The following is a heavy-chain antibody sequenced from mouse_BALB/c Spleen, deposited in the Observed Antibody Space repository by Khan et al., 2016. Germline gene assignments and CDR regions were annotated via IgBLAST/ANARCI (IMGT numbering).Heavy chain of an antibody. V-gene: IGHV14-3*02. Sequence: VQLQQPGAELVKPGASVRLSCTTSGFNIKDTYIHWVKQRPEQGLEWIGRIDTANGNTEYAPKFQGKATITADTSPNTAYLQLSSLTSDDTAVYYCPTIYYGSSEGNFYAMDDWGQGTSVTVSS. CDR2: IDTANGNT. CDR3: PTIYYGSSEGNFYAMDD. J-gene: IGHJ4*01. D-gene: IGHD1-1*02. CDR1: GFNIKDTY.